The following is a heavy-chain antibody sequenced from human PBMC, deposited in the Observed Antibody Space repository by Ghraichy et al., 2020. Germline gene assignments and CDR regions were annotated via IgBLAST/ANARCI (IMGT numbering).Heavy chain of an antibody. CDR3: ARDWEYYGVRSWFDP. V-gene: IGHV3-21*01. CDR2: ISSSSSYI. Sequence: GGSLRLSCAASGFTFSSYSMNWVRQAPGKGLEWVSSISSSSSYIYYADSVKGRFTISRDNAKNSLYLQMNSLRAEDTAVYYCARDWEYYGVRSWFDPWGQGTLVTVSS. CDR1: GFTFSSYS. D-gene: IGHD3-3*01. J-gene: IGHJ5*02.